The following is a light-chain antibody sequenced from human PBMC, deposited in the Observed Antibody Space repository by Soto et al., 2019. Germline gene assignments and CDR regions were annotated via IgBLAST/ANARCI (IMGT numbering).Light chain of an antibody. CDR1: SGDVGGYKY. Sequence: QSALTQPASVSGSPGQSIPLSCTGTSGDVGGYKYVSWYQQHPGKAPKLMIYDVSNRPSGVSNRFSGSKSGNTASLTISGLQAEDEAVYYCSSYTSRSTLEFGGGTKLTVL. J-gene: IGLJ2*01. V-gene: IGLV2-14*01. CDR2: DVS. CDR3: SSYTSRSTLE.